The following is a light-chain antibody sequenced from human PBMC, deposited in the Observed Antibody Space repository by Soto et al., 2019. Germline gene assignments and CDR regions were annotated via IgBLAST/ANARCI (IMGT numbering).Light chain of an antibody. Sequence: QSVLTQPASVSGSPGQSITISCSGTSSDVGFYNYVSWFQQYPGKAPKLMIFEVTNRPSGVSDRFSGSKSANTASLTISGLQADDEADYFCTSYTTSSTWVFGGGTKLTVL. CDR2: EVT. V-gene: IGLV2-14*01. CDR3: TSYTTSSTWV. CDR1: SSDVGFYNY. J-gene: IGLJ3*02.